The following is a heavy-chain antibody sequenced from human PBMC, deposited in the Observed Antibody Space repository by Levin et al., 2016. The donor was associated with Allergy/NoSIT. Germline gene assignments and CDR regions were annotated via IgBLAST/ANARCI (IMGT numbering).Heavy chain of an antibody. CDR3: ARADALTASGYFYGLDV. CDR1: GASLSSGGHS. V-gene: IGHV4-31*11. J-gene: IGHJ6*02. Sequence: SETLSLTCAVSGASLSSGGHSWTWLRQQAGKGLEWIGNSSYGENTNYNPSLRSRTTFLMDTSKNQFSLILRSVSSADTAVYYCARADALTASGYFYGLDVWGQGTTVTVSS. D-gene: IGHD2-21*02. CDR2: SSYGENT.